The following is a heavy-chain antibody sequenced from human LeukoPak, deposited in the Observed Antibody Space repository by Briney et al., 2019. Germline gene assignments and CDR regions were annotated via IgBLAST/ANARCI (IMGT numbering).Heavy chain of an antibody. CDR3: ARESGWSLTYYYYYMDV. D-gene: IGHD6-19*01. Sequence: PGGSLRLSCAASGFTFSSYWMSWVRQAPGKGLECIGEINHSGSTNYNPSLKSRVTISVDTSKNQFSLKLSSVTAADTAVYYCARESGWSLTYYYYYMDVWGKGTTVTISS. CDR2: INHSGST. V-gene: IGHV4-34*01. CDR1: GFTFSSYW. J-gene: IGHJ6*03.